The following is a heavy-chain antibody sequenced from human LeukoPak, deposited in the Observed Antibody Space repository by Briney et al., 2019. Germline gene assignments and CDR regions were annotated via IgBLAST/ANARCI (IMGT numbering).Heavy chain of an antibody. CDR3: ARMAVAGQYNAY. V-gene: IGHV3-48*03. CDR1: GCTFSTYE. D-gene: IGHD6-19*01. CDR2: ISSSGDGL. Sequence: PGGSLRLSCAASGCTFSTYEMKWVRQAPGKGLEWVSYISSSGDGLYYADSVKGRFTISRDNARNSLYLQMNSLRAEDTAIYYCARMAVAGQYNAYWGQGTLVTVSS. J-gene: IGHJ4*02.